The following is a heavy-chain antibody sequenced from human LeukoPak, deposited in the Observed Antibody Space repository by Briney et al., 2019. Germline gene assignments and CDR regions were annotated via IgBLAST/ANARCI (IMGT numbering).Heavy chain of an antibody. CDR2: ISGSGAST. D-gene: IGHD2-15*01. CDR3: AKECSGGSCYSAGQSYYYGMDV. J-gene: IGHJ6*02. V-gene: IGHV3-23*01. Sequence: PGGSLRLSCAASGFTFSSYAMSWVRQAPGKGLEWVSAISGSGASTYYADSVRGRFTISRDNSKNTLYLHMSSLRAKDTAAYYCAKECSGGSCYSAGQSYYYGMDVWGQGTTVTVSS. CDR1: GFTFSSYA.